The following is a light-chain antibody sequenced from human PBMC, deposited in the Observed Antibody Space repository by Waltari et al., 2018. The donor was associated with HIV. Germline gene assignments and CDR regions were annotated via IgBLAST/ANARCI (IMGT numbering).Light chain of an antibody. CDR1: SSNIGAGYD. V-gene: IGLV1-40*01. Sequence: QSVLTQPPSVSGAPGQRVTISCTGSSSNIGAGYDVHWYQQLPGTAPKLLIYANINRPSGVPDRFSGSKSGSSASLAITGLQAEDEAHYYSQSFDSSLTTSGVIFGGGTKLTVL. CDR2: ANI. CDR3: QSFDSSLTTSGVI. J-gene: IGLJ2*01.